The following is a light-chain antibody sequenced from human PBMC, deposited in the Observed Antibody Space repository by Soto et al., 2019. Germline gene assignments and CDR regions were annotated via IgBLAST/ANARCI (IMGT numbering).Light chain of an antibody. CDR1: QDINKW. V-gene: IGKV1-5*03. J-gene: IGKJ3*01. CDR3: LQDYDYPRT. Sequence: DIQMTPSPSTLSASVGDRVTITGRASQDINKWLAWYQQKPGTAPKLLISKASILESGVPSRFSGRGSGTDFTLTISSLQPEDFATYYCLQDYDYPRTFGPGTKVDI. CDR2: KAS.